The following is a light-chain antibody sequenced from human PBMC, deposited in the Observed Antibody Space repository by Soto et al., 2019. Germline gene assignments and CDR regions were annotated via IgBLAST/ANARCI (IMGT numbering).Light chain of an antibody. J-gene: IGKJ1*01. Sequence: EIVLTQSPATLSLSPGERATLSCRASQSVTSYLAWYQQKPDQAPRLLIYDASNRATGIPARFSGSGSGTDFTLTISSLEPAEFAFYYCQQRSNWSPTFGQGTKVDIK. CDR3: QQRSNWSPT. V-gene: IGKV3-11*01. CDR2: DAS. CDR1: QSVTSY.